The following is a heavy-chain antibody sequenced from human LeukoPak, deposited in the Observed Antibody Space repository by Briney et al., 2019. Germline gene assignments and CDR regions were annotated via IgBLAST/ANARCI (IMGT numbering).Heavy chain of an antibody. V-gene: IGHV1-2*02. J-gene: IGHJ4*02. Sequence: ASVRVSCKASGYTFTGKFIHWVRQAPGRGLEWMVWIDPNSGGTDYAQKFQGRVTMTRDTSIATAYMDLSRLISDDTAVYYCARDREGLAYFDFWGQGTLVTVSS. D-gene: IGHD3/OR15-3a*01. CDR1: GYTFTGKF. CDR2: IDPNSGGT. CDR3: ARDREGLAYFDF.